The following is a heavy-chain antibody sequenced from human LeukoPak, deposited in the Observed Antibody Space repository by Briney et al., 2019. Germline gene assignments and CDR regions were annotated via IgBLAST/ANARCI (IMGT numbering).Heavy chain of an antibody. CDR3: VRIMGTGDFDI. D-gene: IGHD3-16*01. CDR2: IRDSGDNT. V-gene: IGHV3-23*01. J-gene: IGHJ3*02. CDR1: GFTFSIHA. Sequence: PGGSLRLSCAASGFTFSIHAMSWVRQSPVKGLEWVSSIRDSGDNTYYADSVKGRFTISRDNSKNTLYLQMNSLRAEDTALYYCVRIMGTGDFDIWGQGTPVTVSS.